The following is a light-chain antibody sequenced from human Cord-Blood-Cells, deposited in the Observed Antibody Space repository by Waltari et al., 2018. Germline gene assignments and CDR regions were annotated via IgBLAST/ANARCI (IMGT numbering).Light chain of an antibody. V-gene: IGLV9-49*01. Sequence: QPVLTQPPSASASLGASVTLTCTLSSGYSNYKVDWYPQSLGKGPRFVMRVGTGGIVGSKGDGIPDRFSVLGSGLNRYLTIKNIQEEDESDYHCGADHGSGSNFVYVFGTGTKVTVL. CDR1: SGYSNYK. CDR3: GADHGSGSNFVYV. J-gene: IGLJ1*01. CDR2: VGTGGIVG.